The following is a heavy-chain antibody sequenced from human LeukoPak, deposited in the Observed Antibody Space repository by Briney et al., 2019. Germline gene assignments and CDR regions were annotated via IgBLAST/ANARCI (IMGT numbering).Heavy chain of an antibody. V-gene: IGHV3-48*03. J-gene: IGHJ4*02. CDR3: ARALYGPGKY. Sequence: GGSLRLSCAASGFTFSGYEMNWVRQAPGKGLEWVSYISSSGRTIYYTDSVKGRFTIHRDNAKNSLYLQMNSLRAEDTAVYYCARALYGPGKYWGQGTLVTVSS. CDR2: ISSSGRTI. CDR1: GFTFSGYE. D-gene: IGHD3-10*01.